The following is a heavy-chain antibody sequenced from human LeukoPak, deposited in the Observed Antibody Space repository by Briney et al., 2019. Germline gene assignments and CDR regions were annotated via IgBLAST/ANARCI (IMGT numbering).Heavy chain of an antibody. CDR2: IYYSGST. CDR1: GGSISSSSYY. CDR3: ARRRGATGPQTFDI. D-gene: IGHD1-26*01. Sequence: PSETLSLTCTVSGGSISSSSYYWGWIRQPPGKGLEWIGSIYYSGSTYYNPSLKSRVTISVDTSKNRFSLKLSSVTAADTAVYYCARRRGATGPQTFDIWGQGTMVTVSS. J-gene: IGHJ3*02. V-gene: IGHV4-39*01.